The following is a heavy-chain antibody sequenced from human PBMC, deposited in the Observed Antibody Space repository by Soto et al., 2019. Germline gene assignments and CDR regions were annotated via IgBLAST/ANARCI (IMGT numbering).Heavy chain of an antibody. Sequence: EVQLLESGGGLVQPGGSLRLSCAASGFTFNDYAMHWVRQAPGKGLEWLSEISGSGGVTYYADSVRGRFTISRDNTKNILSLQINSLRAEDTALYYCAKDAAAGGDAFDLWGQWTMVTVSP. CDR2: ISGSGGVT. V-gene: IGHV3-23*01. CDR3: AKDAAAGGDAFDL. CDR1: GFTFNDYA. D-gene: IGHD6-25*01. J-gene: IGHJ3*01.